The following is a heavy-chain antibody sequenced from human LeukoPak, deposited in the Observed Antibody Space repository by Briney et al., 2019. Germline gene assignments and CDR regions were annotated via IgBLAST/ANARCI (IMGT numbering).Heavy chain of an antibody. Sequence: ASVKVSCKASGFTFTSSAVQRVRQARGQRLEWIGWIVVGSGNTNYAQKFQERVTITRDMSTSTAYMELSSLRSEDTAVYYCAASSLHTNFDYWGQGTLVTVSS. CDR2: IVVGSGNT. J-gene: IGHJ4*02. D-gene: IGHD1-26*01. CDR1: GFTFTSSA. CDR3: AASSLHTNFDY. V-gene: IGHV1-58*01.